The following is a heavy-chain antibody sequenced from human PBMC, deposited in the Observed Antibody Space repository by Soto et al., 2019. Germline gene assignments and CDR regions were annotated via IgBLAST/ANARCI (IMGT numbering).Heavy chain of an antibody. CDR3: ASHSSGISYRGMDV. Sequence: QVQLVESGGGLVKPGGSLRLSCAASGFTFSDHYMNWIRQAPGKGLEWVSYISSSGSTIYYADSMKGRFTISRDNAKNPLYLQRNSLRAEDTAVYYCASHSSGISYRGMDVWGQGTTVTVSS. J-gene: IGHJ6*02. CDR2: ISSSGSTI. D-gene: IGHD2-2*01. V-gene: IGHV3-11*01. CDR1: GFTFSDHY.